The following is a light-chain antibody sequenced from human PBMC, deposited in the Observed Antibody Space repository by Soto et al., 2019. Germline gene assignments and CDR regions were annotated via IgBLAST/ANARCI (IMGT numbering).Light chain of an antibody. CDR3: QQYNTFPLT. J-gene: IGKJ4*01. Sequence: DIQMTQSPSTLSASVGDRVTITCRASQSISSWLAWYQQKPGKAPKLLIYKASNLESGVPSRFSGGGSATEFTLTISSLQPDDFATYYCQQYNTFPLTFGGGTKVESK. CDR2: KAS. V-gene: IGKV1-5*03. CDR1: QSISSW.